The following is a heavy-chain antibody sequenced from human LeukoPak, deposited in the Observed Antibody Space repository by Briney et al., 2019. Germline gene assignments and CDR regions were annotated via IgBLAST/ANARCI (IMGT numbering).Heavy chain of an antibody. Sequence: GASVKVSCETSGYTFNSHYVGWVRQAPGQGLEWMGWISGYNGKTNYAQKLQGRVTMTTDTSTTTAYMELRSLRSDDTAVYYCARVICSGDSCYPPSAVDIWGQGTMVTVSS. V-gene: IGHV1-18*01. CDR2: ISGYNGKT. CDR3: ARVICSGDSCYPPSAVDI. D-gene: IGHD2-15*01. CDR1: GYTFNSHY. J-gene: IGHJ3*02.